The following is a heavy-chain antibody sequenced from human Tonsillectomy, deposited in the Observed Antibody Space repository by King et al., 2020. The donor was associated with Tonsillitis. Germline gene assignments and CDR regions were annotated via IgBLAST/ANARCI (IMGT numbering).Heavy chain of an antibody. D-gene: IGHD6-6*01. J-gene: IGHJ4*02. CDR3: TRSDPLAAFDY. CDR1: GFTFSGSA. V-gene: IGHV3-73*02. Sequence: VQLVESGGGLVQPGGSLKVSCAASGFTFSGSAMHWVRQASGKGLEWVGRIRSKAKSYATAYAESVKGRFTISRDDSKNTAYLQMNSLKTEDAAIYYWTRSDPLAAFDYWGQGTLVTVSS. CDR2: IRSKAKSYAT.